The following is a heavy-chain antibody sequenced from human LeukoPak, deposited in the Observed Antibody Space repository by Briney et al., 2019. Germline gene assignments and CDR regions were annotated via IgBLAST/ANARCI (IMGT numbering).Heavy chain of an antibody. V-gene: IGHV1-46*01. CDR3: ARDGCSSTRCYAPSYFDY. CDR2: INPSGGSA. J-gene: IGHJ4*02. CDR1: GYTFTSYY. Sequence: GASVKVSCKASGYTFTSYYMHWVRQAPGQGLEWMGIINPSGGSATYAQKFQGRATMTRDTSTSTVYMDLSSLRSEDTAVYYCARDGCSSTRCYAPSYFDYWGQGTLVTVSS. D-gene: IGHD2-2*01.